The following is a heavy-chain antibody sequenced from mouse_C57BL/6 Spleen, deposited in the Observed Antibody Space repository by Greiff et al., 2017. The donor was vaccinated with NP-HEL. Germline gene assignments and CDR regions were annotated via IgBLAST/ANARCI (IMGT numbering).Heavy chain of an antibody. V-gene: IGHV1-15*01. Sequence: QVQLQQSGAELVRPGASVTLSCKASGYTFTDYEMHWVKQTPVHGLEWIGAIDPETGGTAYNQKFKGKAILTADKSSSTAYMELRSLTSEDSAVYYCTREGYYYGSSSWFAYWGQGTLVTVSA. J-gene: IGHJ3*01. CDR1: GYTFTDYE. CDR3: TREGYYYGSSSWFAY. D-gene: IGHD1-1*01. CDR2: IDPETGGT.